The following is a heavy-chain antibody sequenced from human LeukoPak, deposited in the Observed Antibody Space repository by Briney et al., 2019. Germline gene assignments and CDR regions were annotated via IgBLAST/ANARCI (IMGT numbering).Heavy chain of an antibody. CDR2: INAGNGNT. D-gene: IGHD2-15*01. V-gene: IGHV1-3*01. CDR1: GYTFTSYA. J-gene: IGHJ5*02. CDR3: ARDRGYPLDWFDP. Sequence: EASVKVSCKASGYTFTSYAMHWVRQAPGQRLEWMGWINAGNGNTKYSQKFQGRVTITRDTSASTAYMELSSLRSEDTAVYYCARDRGYPLDWFDPWGQGTLVTVPS.